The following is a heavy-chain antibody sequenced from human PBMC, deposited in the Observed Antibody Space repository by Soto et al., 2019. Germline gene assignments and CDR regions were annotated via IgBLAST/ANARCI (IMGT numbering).Heavy chain of an antibody. D-gene: IGHD5-18*01. CDR1: GGSISSYY. V-gene: IGHV4-59*01. CDR3: ATRMEGYSYGYYDY. CDR2: IYYSGST. Sequence: PSETLSLTCTVSGGSISSYYWSWIRQPPGKGLEWIGYIYYSGSTNYNPSLKSRVTISVDTSKNQFSLKLSSVTAADTAVYYCATRMEGYSYGYYDYWGQGTLVTVSS. J-gene: IGHJ4*02.